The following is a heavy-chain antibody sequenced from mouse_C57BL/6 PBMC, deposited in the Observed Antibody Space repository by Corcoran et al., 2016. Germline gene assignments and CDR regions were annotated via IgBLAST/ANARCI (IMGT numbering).Heavy chain of an antibody. CDR2: IYTDTGEA. CDR1: GYTFTEYP. J-gene: IGHJ1*03. Sequence: QIQLVQSGPELKKPGETVKISCKASGYTFTEYPMHWVKQAPGKGFKWMGMIYTDTGEATYAEEFKGRFAFSLATSASTAYLQLNNLKNEDTATYFCVRACSYWYFDVWGTGTTVTVSS. CDR3: VRACSYWYFDV. V-gene: IGHV9-1*01.